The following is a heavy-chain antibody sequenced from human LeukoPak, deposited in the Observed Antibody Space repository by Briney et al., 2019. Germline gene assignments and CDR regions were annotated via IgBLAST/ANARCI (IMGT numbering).Heavy chain of an antibody. Sequence: GGSLRLSCVASGFTVSTNYMNWVRQAPGKGLEWVSVIYSGGSAYYADSVKGRFTISRDNSKNTLYLQMNSLRAEDAAVYYCAREARYYYGSGSYCSDGFDYWGQGTLVAVSS. J-gene: IGHJ4*02. CDR2: IYSGGSA. CDR3: AREARYYYGSGSYCSDGFDY. V-gene: IGHV3-66*01. D-gene: IGHD3-10*01. CDR1: GFTVSTNY.